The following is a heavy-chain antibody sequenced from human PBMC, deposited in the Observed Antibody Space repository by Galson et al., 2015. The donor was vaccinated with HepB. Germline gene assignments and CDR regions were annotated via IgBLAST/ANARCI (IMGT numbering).Heavy chain of an antibody. CDR2: ISAYNGNT. CDR3: AGAAGRYYYYGMDV. D-gene: IGHD6-13*01. V-gene: IGHV1-18*01. CDR1: GYTFTSYG. J-gene: IGHJ6*02. Sequence: SVKVSCKASGYTFTSYGISWVRQAPGQGLEWMGWISAYNGNTNYAQKLQGRVTMTTDTSTSTAYMELRSLRSDDTAVYYCAGAAGRYYYYGMDVWGQGTTVTVSS.